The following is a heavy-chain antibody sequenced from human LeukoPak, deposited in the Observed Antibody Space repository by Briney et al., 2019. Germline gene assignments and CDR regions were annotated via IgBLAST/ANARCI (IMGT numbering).Heavy chain of an antibody. J-gene: IGHJ4*02. Sequence: SETLSLTCTVSGGSISSYYWSWIRRPPGKGLEWIGYIYYSGSTNYNPSLKSRVTISVDTSKNQFSLKLSSVTAADTAVYYCARGGPWGYDPDGYFDYWGQGTLVTVSS. CDR2: IYYSGST. CDR1: GGSISSYY. V-gene: IGHV4-59*01. D-gene: IGHD7-27*01. CDR3: ARGGPWGYDPDGYFDY.